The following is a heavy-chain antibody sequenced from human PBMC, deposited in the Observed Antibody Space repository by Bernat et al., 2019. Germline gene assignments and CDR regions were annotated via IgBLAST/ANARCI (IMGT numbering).Heavy chain of an antibody. V-gene: IGHV3-23*01. CDR3: ASDCSGGYCYSR. CDR1: GFTFSNYA. CDR2: ISGSGDST. D-gene: IGHD2-15*01. J-gene: IGHJ4*02. Sequence: LLESGGGLVQPGGSLRLSCAASGFTFSNYAMSWVRQAPGKGLEWVSTISGSGDSTYYADSVKGRFTISRDNSKNTLFLQMNSLRAEDTAVYYCASDCSGGYCYSRWGQGTLVTVSS.